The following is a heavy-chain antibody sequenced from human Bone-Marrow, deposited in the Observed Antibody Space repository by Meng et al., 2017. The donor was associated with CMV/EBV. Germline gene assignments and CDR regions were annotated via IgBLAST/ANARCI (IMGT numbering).Heavy chain of an antibody. CDR2: ISAYNGNT. Sequence: ASVKVSCKASGYTFTSYDISWVRQAPGQGLEWMGWISAYNGNTNYAQKLQGRVTMTTDTSTSTAYMELRSLRSDDTAVYYCARSTGDPGGYYYYGMDVWGQGTTVTVSS. CDR3: ARSTGDPGGYYYYGMDV. V-gene: IGHV1-18*01. CDR1: GYTFTSYD. D-gene: IGHD7-27*01. J-gene: IGHJ6*02.